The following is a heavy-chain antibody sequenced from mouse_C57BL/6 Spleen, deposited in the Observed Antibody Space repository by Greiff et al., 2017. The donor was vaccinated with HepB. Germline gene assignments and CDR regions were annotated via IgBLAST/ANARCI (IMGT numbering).Heavy chain of an antibody. CDR3: TGGYMEFAY. V-gene: IGHV6-3*01. CDR2: IRLKSDNYAT. J-gene: IGHJ3*01. CDR1: GFTFSNYW. Sequence: EVKLMESGGGLVQPGGSMKLSCVASGFTFSNYWMNWVRQSPEKGLEWVAQIRLKSDNYATHYAESVKGRFTISRDDSKSSVYLQMNNLRAEDTGIYYFTGGYMEFAYWGQGTLVTVSA. D-gene: IGHD3-1*01.